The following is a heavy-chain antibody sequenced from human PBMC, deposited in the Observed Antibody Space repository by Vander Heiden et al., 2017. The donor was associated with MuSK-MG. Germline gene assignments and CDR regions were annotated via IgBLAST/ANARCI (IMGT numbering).Heavy chain of an antibody. V-gene: IGHV3-30*04. CDR3: VRDYCSGGKFYASYYFDH. CDR1: GFTFSGYA. J-gene: IGHJ4*02. CDR2: LSYDGRDK. Sequence: HAQLVASGGGVVQPGRSLRLACAASGFTFSGYAMHWVRQVPGEGLEWVAVLSYDGRDKHYADSVKGRFTVSRDNSRNTLYLEMNSLRAADTAVYYCVRDYCSGGKFYASYYFDHWGQGIPVTVSS. D-gene: IGHD2-15*01.